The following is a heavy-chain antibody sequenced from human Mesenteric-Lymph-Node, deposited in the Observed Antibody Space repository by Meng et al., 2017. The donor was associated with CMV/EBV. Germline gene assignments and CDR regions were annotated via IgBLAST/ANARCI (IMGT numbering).Heavy chain of an antibody. CDR2: VNSDGSST. CDR1: GFTFSNYW. J-gene: IGHJ4*02. Sequence: GGSLRLSCAASGFTFSNYWMHWVRQTPGMGLLWVSRVNSDGSSTSYADSVKGRFTISRDNAKNTLYLQMNSLRAEDTAVYYCARDGAQIYYYDTSGFFGWGQGTLVTISS. D-gene: IGHD3-22*01. V-gene: IGHV3-74*01. CDR3: ARDGAQIYYYDTSGFFG.